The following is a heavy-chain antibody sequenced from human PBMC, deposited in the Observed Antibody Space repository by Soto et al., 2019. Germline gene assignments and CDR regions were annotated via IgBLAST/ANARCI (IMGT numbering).Heavy chain of an antibody. CDR2: ISAYNANT. D-gene: IGHD2-2*01. CDR1: GYTFTSYD. V-gene: IGHV1-18*01. CDR3: ARGRIIVVPATSLYHFYGMDV. J-gene: IGHJ6*02. Sequence: ASVKVSCKASGYTFTSYDINWVRQATGQGPEWMGWISAYNANTNYAQNLQGRVTMTTDTSTSTAYMELRSLRSDDTAVYYCARGRIIVVPATSLYHFYGMDVWGQGTTVTAP.